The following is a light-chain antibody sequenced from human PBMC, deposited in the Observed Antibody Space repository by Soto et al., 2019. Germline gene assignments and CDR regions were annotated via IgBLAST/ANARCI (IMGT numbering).Light chain of an antibody. CDR1: SGHISYD. V-gene: IGLV4-69*01. J-gene: IGLJ2*01. Sequence: QPVLTQSPSASASLGASVKFICTLSSGHISYDIAWHQQQPGKGPRYLMKVNSDGSDNKGDGIPDRFSGSSSGAERFLTISSLQSEDEADYYCQTWDTGIVIFGGGTKLTVL. CDR3: QTWDTGIVI. CDR2: VNSDGSD.